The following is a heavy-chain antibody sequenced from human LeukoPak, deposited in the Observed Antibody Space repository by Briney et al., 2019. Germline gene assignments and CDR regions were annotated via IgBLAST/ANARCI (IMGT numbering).Heavy chain of an antibody. CDR2: FDPEDGET. CDR3: GRGDYATVTTGADY. Sequence: ASVKVSCKVSGYTLTELSMHWVRQAPGKGLEWMGGFDPEDGETIYAQKFQGRVTMTEDTSTDTAYMELSSLRSEDTAVYYCGRGDYATVTTGADYWGQGTLVTVSS. D-gene: IGHD4-17*01. CDR1: GYTLTELS. J-gene: IGHJ4*02. V-gene: IGHV1-24*01.